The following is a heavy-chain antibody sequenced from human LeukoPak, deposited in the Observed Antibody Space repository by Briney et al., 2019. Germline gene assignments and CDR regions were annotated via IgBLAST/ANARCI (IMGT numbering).Heavy chain of an antibody. Sequence: ASVKVSCKASGYTFISYDINWVRQATGQGLEWLGWMNPNSGGAGYAQNFQGRVSLTRGTSISTAYMELTNLGSEDTAVYYCARNLARTGDFDYWGQGTLVTVSS. J-gene: IGHJ4*02. CDR1: GYTFISYD. V-gene: IGHV1-8*01. CDR3: ARNLARTGDFDY. CDR2: MNPNSGGA. D-gene: IGHD5-12*01.